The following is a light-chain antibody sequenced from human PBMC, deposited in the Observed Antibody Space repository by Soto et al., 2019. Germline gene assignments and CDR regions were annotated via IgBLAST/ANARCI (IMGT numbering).Light chain of an antibody. CDR1: SSDIGGYNY. V-gene: IGLV2-14*03. J-gene: IGLJ1*01. Sequence: QSALTQPASVSGSPGQSITISCTGTSSDIGGYNYVSWYQQLPGKVPKLIIYDVSTRPSGVSDRFSGSKSSNAAALTISGLQAEDEDAYSCSSYSTTSTLYVFGTGTKLTVL. CDR3: SSYSTTSTLYV. CDR2: DVS.